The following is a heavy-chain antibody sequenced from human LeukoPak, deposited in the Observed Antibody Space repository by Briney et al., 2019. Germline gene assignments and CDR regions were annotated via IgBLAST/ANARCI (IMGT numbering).Heavy chain of an antibody. CDR3: ATCSGGSCYGAPAFDI. J-gene: IGHJ3*02. CDR1: GFTVSSNY. V-gene: IGHV3-53*01. CDR2: IYSGGST. D-gene: IGHD2-15*01. Sequence: PGGSLRLSCAASGFTVSSNYMSWVRQAPGKGLEWVSVIYSGGSTYYADSVKGRFTISRDNSKNTLYLQMNSLRAEDTAVYYCATCSGGSCYGAPAFDIWGQGTMVTVSS.